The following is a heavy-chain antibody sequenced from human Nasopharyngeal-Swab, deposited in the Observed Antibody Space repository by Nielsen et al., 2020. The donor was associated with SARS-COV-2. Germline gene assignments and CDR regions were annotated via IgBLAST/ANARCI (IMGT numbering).Heavy chain of an antibody. CDR2: INPNSGGT. D-gene: IGHD2-2*02. Sequence: ASVKVSCKASGYTFTGYYMHWVRQAPGQGLEWMGRINPNSGGTNYAQKFQGRVTMTRDTSISTAYMELSRLRSDDTAVYYCARVAGCRSTSCYSRGAFDIWGQGTMVTVSS. J-gene: IGHJ3*02. CDR3: ARVAGCRSTSCYSRGAFDI. CDR1: GYTFTGYY. V-gene: IGHV1-2*06.